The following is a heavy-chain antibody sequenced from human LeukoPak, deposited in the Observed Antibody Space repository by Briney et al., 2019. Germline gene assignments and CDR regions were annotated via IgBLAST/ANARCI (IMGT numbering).Heavy chain of an antibody. Sequence: GGSLRLSCAASGFTFSDYYMSWIRQAPGKGLEWVSYISSSSSYTDYADSVKGRFTIPRDNAKNSLYLQMNSLRAEDTAVYYCARGYYYYYGVDVWGKGTTVTVSS. J-gene: IGHJ6*04. V-gene: IGHV3-11*06. CDR2: ISSSSSYT. CDR1: GFTFSDYY. CDR3: ARGYYYYYGVDV.